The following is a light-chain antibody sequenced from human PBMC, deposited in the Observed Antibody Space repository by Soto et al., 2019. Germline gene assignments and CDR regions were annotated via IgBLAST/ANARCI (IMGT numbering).Light chain of an antibody. CDR2: GAS. Sequence: EIVMTQSPATLSVSPGERATLSCRASQSVSSNLAWYQQKPGQAPRLLIYGASTRAAGIPARFIGSGSGTEFTLTISSLQSEDFAVYYCQQYNNWPSTWTFGQGTKVDIK. V-gene: IGKV3-15*01. CDR3: QQYNNWPSTWT. J-gene: IGKJ1*01. CDR1: QSVSSN.